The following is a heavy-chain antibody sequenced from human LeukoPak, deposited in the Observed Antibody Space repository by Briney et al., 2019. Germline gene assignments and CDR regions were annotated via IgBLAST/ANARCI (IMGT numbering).Heavy chain of an antibody. CDR1: GYSFTSYW. Sequence: GESLKISFKGSGYSFTSYWIGWVRQMPGKGLEWMGIIYPGDSDTIYSPSFQGQVTISADKSISTAYLQWSSLKASDTAIYYCARRSSIATRLFDYWGQGTLVTVSS. CDR2: IYPGDSDT. D-gene: IGHD6-6*01. CDR3: ARRSSIATRLFDY. J-gene: IGHJ4*02. V-gene: IGHV5-51*01.